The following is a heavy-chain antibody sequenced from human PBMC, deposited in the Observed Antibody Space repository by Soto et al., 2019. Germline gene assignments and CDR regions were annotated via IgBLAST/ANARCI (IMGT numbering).Heavy chain of an antibody. Sequence: SETLSLTCTVSGGSISSGDYYWSWIRQPPGKGLEWIGYIYYSGSTYYNPSLKSRVTISVDTSKNQFSLKLSSVTAADTAVYYCAREGVTRKYYYYGMDVWGQGTTVTVS. V-gene: IGHV4-30-4*01. CDR2: IYYSGST. J-gene: IGHJ6*02. CDR1: GGSISSGDYY. D-gene: IGHD2-21*02. CDR3: AREGVTRKYYYYGMDV.